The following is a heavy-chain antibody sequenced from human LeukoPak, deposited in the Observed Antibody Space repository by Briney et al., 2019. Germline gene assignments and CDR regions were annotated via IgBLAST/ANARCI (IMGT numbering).Heavy chain of an antibody. CDR3: AREKGGAAAVDWYFDL. CDR1: GGPIRSYY. Sequence: SETLSLTCTISGGPIRSYYWGWIRQPPAKGLEWVGYIYYSGSTNYNPSLKSRVSISVATSKTQFSLKLSSVTAADAAVYYYAREKGGAAAVDWYFDLWGRGTLVTVSS. D-gene: IGHD6-13*01. CDR2: IYYSGST. J-gene: IGHJ2*01. V-gene: IGHV4-59*01.